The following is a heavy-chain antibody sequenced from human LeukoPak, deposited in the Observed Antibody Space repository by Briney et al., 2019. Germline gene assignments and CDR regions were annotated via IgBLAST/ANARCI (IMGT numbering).Heavy chain of an antibody. Sequence: GGSLRLSCAASGFTFSDFYMTWIRQAPGKGLEWVSYISNSGSTIYYADSVKGRFTISRDNAKNSLYLQMNSLRAEDTAVYYCARDPSGSDFDYWGQGTLVTVSS. CDR2: ISNSGSTI. D-gene: IGHD5-12*01. CDR1: GFTFSDFY. CDR3: ARDPSGSDFDY. J-gene: IGHJ4*02. V-gene: IGHV3-11*04.